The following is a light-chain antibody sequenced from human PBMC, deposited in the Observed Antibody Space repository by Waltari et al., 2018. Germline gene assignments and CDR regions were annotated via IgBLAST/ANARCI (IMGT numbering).Light chain of an antibody. V-gene: IGLV2-23*03. CDR3: CSYAGSSTFVV. CDR2: EGS. CDR1: RSDVGSYNL. J-gene: IGLJ2*01. Sequence: QSALPQPASVSGSPGQSITISCTGTRSDVGSYNLVSWYQQHPGKAPKLMIYEGSKRPSGVSNRFSGSKSGNTASLTISGLQAEDEADYYCCSYAGSSTFVVFGGGTKLTVL.